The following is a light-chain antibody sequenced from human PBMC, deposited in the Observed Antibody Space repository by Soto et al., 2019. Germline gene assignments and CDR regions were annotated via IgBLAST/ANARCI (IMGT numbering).Light chain of an antibody. CDR2: GAS. J-gene: IGKJ2*01. V-gene: IGKV3-15*01. Sequence: EIVMTQSPATLSVPPGEGATLSCRASQSVSTNLAWYQQRPGQSPRLLIYGASTRATGIPARFSSSGSGTEFTLTISSLQSEDFAVYYCQQYNDWPPKQYTFGQGTKLEIK. CDR1: QSVSTN. CDR3: QQYNDWPPKQYT.